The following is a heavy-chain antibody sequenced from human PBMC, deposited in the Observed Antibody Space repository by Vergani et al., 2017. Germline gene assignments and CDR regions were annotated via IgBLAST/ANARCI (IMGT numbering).Heavy chain of an antibody. J-gene: IGHJ5*02. D-gene: IGHD4-17*01. Sequence: EVQLVQSGAEVKTPGESLKISCKGSGYSFTSYWIGWVRQMPGKGLEWMGIIYPGDSDTRYSPSFQGQVTISADKSISTAYLQWSSLKASDTAMYYCARSPTLHDYGDPNWFDPWGQGTLVTVSS. CDR3: ARSPTLHDYGDPNWFDP. CDR1: GYSFTSYW. CDR2: IYPGDSDT. V-gene: IGHV5-51*01.